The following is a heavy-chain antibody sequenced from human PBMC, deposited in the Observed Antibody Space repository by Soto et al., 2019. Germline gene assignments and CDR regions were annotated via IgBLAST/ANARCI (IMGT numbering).Heavy chain of an antibody. CDR2: INPNSGGT. Sequence: GASVKVSCKASGYTFTGYYMHWVRQAPGQGLEWMGWINPNSGGTNYAQKFQGRVTMTRDTSISTAYMELSRLRSDDTAVYYCARSGLEGSSWNIFYYYYGMDVWGQGTTVTVS. J-gene: IGHJ6*02. CDR1: GYTFTGYY. V-gene: IGHV1-2*02. D-gene: IGHD6-13*01. CDR3: ARSGLEGSSWNIFYYYYGMDV.